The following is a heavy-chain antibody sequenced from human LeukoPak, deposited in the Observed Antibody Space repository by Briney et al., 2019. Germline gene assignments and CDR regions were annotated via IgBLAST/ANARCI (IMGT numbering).Heavy chain of an antibody. CDR2: MYTTGST. V-gene: IGHV4-61*02. Sequence: PSQTLSLSCTVSGGSISSGSYYWSRIRQPAGKGLEYIGRMYTTGSTNYNPSLKSRVTISVDTSKNHFSLKLTSVTAADTAVYYRASDQGPRGEWFDPLGQGTLVTVSS. D-gene: IGHD3-10*01. CDR1: GGSISSGSYY. J-gene: IGHJ5*02. CDR3: ASDQGPRGEWFDP.